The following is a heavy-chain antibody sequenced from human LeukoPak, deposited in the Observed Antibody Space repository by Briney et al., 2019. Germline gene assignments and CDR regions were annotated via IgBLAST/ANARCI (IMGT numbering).Heavy chain of an antibody. CDR3: ARDMVVYCSGGSCYPPYYYYGMDV. V-gene: IGHV1-18*01. Sequence: GASVTVSCKASGYTSTSYGISWVRQAPGQGVEWMAWISAYNGNTNYAQKLQGRVTMTTDNSTSTAYMELRSLRYDDPAVYYCARDMVVYCSGGSCYPPYYYYGMDVWGEGATVTVCS. CDR2: ISAYNGNT. CDR1: GYTSTSYG. D-gene: IGHD2-15*01. J-gene: IGHJ6*02.